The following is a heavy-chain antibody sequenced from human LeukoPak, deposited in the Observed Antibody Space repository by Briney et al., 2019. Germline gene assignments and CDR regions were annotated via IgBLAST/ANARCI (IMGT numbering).Heavy chain of an antibody. J-gene: IGHJ3*02. CDR3: ARDPLSTNDFDI. Sequence: SETLSLTRTVSGGSITNSYWNWIRQSPGKGLEWIGYINYSGSTNYNPSLKSRVTISVDTSKNQFSLKLSSVTAADTAVYFCARDPLSTNDFDIWGQGTMVTVSS. D-gene: IGHD1-1*01. V-gene: IGHV4-59*01. CDR2: INYSGST. CDR1: GGSITNSY.